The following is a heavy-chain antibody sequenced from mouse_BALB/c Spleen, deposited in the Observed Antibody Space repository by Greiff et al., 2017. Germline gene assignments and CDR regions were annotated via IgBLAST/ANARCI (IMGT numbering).Heavy chain of an antibody. V-gene: IGHV2-9*02. J-gene: IGHJ3*01. CDR3: AREDRSAFAY. CDR1: GFSLTSYG. Sequence: QVQLQQSGPGLVAPSQSLSITCTVSGFSLTSYGVHWVRQPPGKGLEWLGVIWAGGSTNYNSALMSRLSISKDNSKSQVFLKMNSLQTDDTAMYYCAREDRSAFAYWGQGTLVTVSA. D-gene: IGHD2-14*01. CDR2: IWAGGST.